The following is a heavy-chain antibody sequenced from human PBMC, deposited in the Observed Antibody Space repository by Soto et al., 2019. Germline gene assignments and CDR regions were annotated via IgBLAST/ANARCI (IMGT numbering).Heavy chain of an antibody. J-gene: IGHJ4*02. CDR2: IIPILGIA. D-gene: IGHD4-17*01. V-gene: IGHV1-69*02. CDR1: GGTFSSYT. Sequence: QVQLVQSGAEVKKPGSSVKVSCKASGGTFSSYTISWVRQAPGQGLEWMGRIIPILGIANYAQKFQGRVTITADKSTSTAYMELSSLRSEDTAVYYCARNRRQTKVTTPLDYWGQATLVTVSS. CDR3: ARNRRQTKVTTPLDY.